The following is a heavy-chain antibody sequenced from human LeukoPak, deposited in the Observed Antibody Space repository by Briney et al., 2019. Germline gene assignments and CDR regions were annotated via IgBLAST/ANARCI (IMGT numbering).Heavy chain of an antibody. CDR2: IYGGGST. CDR1: GFTFDSYS. CDR3: ASWPVGWYGEDS. V-gene: IGHV3-53*01. J-gene: IGHJ4*02. Sequence: GSPRLSCPASGFTFDSYSMSWVRQAPGKGLEWVSVIYGGGSTYYADSVKGRFTIPRDTPKNTLYLQMNSMRVEDTAVYYCASWPVGWYGEDSWGQGTLVTVSS. D-gene: IGHD6-19*01.